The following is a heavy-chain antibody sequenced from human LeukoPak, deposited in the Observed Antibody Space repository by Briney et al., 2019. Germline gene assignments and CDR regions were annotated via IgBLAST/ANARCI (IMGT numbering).Heavy chain of an antibody. Sequence: GGSLRLSCAASGFTFSDYYMSWVRQAPGKGLEWVGRIKSKGNGGTTDYAAPVKGRFIISRDESKNTLYLQMNSLRTEDTAVYYCTRECYDFWSIPFDPWGQGTLVTVSS. CDR1: GFTFSDYY. V-gene: IGHV3-15*01. D-gene: IGHD3-3*01. J-gene: IGHJ5*02. CDR3: TRECYDFWSIPFDP. CDR2: IKSKGNGGTT.